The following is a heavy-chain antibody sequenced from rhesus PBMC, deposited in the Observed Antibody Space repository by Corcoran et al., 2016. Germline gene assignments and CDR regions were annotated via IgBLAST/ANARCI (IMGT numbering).Heavy chain of an antibody. CDR3: ARGRGSSYVDY. CDR1: GGSISSSY. J-gene: IGHJ4*01. CDR2: IYGSGSST. V-gene: IGHV4-169*01. D-gene: IGHD4-29*01. Sequence: QLQLQESGPGLVKPSETLSVTCAVSGGSISSSYWSWIRQAPGTGLEWLGYIYGSGSSTNYNPSLESRVTLSVDTSKNQFSLKLGSVTAADTAVYYCARGRGSSYVDYWGQGVLVTVSS.